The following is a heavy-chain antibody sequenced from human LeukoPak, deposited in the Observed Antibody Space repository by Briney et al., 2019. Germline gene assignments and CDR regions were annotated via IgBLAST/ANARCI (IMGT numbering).Heavy chain of an antibody. CDR3: ARDSSGYQ. J-gene: IGHJ4*02. CDR1: GFTFSTYW. D-gene: IGHD3-22*01. V-gene: IGHV3-7*01. Sequence: GGSLRLSCAASGFTFSTYWMSWVRQAPGKGLEWVANIKEDGSEKYYGDSVKGRFTISRDNAKNSLYLQMNSLRVEDTAVYYCARDSSGYQWGQGTLVTVSS. CDR2: IKEDGSEK.